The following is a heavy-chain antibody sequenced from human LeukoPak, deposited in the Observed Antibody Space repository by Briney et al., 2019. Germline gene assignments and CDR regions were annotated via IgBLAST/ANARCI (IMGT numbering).Heavy chain of an antibody. Sequence: GGSLRLSCAASGFTFSSYSMNWVRQAPGKGLEWVSSISSSSSYIYYADSVKGRSTISRDNAKNSLYLQMNSLRAEDTAVYYCAGDYDSSGYYYGWFDPWGQGTLVTVSS. J-gene: IGHJ5*02. CDR2: ISSSSSYI. D-gene: IGHD3-22*01. CDR3: AGDYDSSGYYYGWFDP. CDR1: GFTFSSYS. V-gene: IGHV3-21*01.